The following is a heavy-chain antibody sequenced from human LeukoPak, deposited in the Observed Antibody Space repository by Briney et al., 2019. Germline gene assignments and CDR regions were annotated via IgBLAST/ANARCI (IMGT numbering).Heavy chain of an antibody. J-gene: IGHJ5*02. CDR3: ARDDVYGSGRADL. CDR1: GFALSDHY. D-gene: IGHD3-10*01. CDR2: ISTTGSNK. V-gene: IGHV3-11*01. Sequence: GGSLRLSCVGSGFALSDHYMSWIGRAPGKGLEWLSYISTTGSNKYYADSVKGLFTISRDNANNSVYLQLNSRRVEDTAVYYCARDDVYGSGRADLWGQGTLVSVSS.